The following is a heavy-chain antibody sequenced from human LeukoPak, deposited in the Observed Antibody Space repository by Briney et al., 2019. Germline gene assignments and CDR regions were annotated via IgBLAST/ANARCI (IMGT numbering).Heavy chain of an antibody. J-gene: IGHJ4*02. CDR2: ISYDGSNK. Sequence: GGSLRLSCAASGFTFSSYAMHWVCQAPGKGLEWVAVISYDGSNKHYADSVKGRFTISRDNSKNTVYLQMNSLRAEDTAVYYCAKDDGWLQYNYWGQGTLVTVSS. CDR3: AKDDGWLQYNY. CDR1: GFTFSSYA. V-gene: IGHV3-30*04. D-gene: IGHD5-24*01.